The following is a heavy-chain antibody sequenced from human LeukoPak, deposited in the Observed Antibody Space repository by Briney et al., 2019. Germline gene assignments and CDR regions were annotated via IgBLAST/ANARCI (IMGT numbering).Heavy chain of an antibody. CDR2: VYYSGST. V-gene: IGHV4-59*02. Sequence: PSETLSLTCTVSGGSVSSYYWRWVRQPPGKGLEWIGNVYYSGSTNYNPSLNSRVTISIDTSKNQFSLKLSSVTAADTAVYYCARPVSSGSFSGAFNIWGQGTMVTVSS. CDR3: ARPVSSGSFSGAFNI. J-gene: IGHJ3*02. D-gene: IGHD3-10*01. CDR1: GGSVSSYY.